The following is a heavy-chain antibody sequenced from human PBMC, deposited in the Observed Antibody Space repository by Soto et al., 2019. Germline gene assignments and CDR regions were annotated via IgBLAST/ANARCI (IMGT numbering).Heavy chain of an antibody. CDR2: IYYSGST. CDR3: ARKVTAGASSGYPNWLDP. V-gene: IGHV4-39*01. CDR1: GGSISSSSYY. D-gene: IGHD3-22*01. Sequence: PPETLSLTCTVSGGSISSSSYYWGWIRQPPGKGLEWIGSIYYSGSTYYNPSLKSRVTISVDTSKNQFSLKLSSVTAADTAVYYCARKVTAGASSGYPNWLDPWGQGTLVTVSS. J-gene: IGHJ5*02.